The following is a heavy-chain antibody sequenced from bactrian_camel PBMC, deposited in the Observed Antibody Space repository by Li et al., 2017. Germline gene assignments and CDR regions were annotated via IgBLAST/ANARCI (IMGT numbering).Heavy chain of an antibody. CDR2: INSTGGSK. J-gene: IGHJ4*01. V-gene: IGHV3S40*01. Sequence: VQLVESGGGLVQPGGSLRLSCAASGFTFSIYSMTWVRQAPGKGLEWVSAINSTGGSKYYADSVKGRFAISRDSAKNTIYLQMDDLKPEDTAMYYCNTDRICRGQVPGYNVWGQGTQVTVS. CDR3: NTDRICRGQVPGYNV. CDR1: GFTFSIYS. D-gene: IGHD2*01.